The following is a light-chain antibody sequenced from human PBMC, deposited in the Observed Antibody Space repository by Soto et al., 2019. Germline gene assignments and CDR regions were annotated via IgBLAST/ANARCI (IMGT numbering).Light chain of an antibody. CDR1: QDVGTNY. V-gene: IGKV3-20*01. Sequence: EVVLTQSPGTLSLSPGEGATLSCRSSQDVGTNYLAWYQQKPGQAPRLLIFGASSRASGVPGRFSGSGSGSDCALTISRLEPDDSAVYCCQQFINSPQMYMFGQGPKLEI. J-gene: IGKJ2*01. CDR3: QQFINSPQMYM. CDR2: GAS.